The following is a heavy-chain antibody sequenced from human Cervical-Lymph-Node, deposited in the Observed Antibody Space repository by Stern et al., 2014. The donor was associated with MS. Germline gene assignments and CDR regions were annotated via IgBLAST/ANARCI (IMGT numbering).Heavy chain of an antibody. CDR1: GYTFSRSG. D-gene: IGHD2-2*02. CDR3: ATHIPLRGAFGY. Sequence: VQLVESGAEVKEPGASVKVSCKASGYTFSRSGISWLRQAPGQGLHWLGWVTPYNGDTHFSQRFQGRVTMTTDTSTNTVYMELRSLRSDDTAVYYCATHIPLRGAFGYWGQGTLVTVSS. CDR2: VTPYNGDT. V-gene: IGHV1-18*01. J-gene: IGHJ4*02.